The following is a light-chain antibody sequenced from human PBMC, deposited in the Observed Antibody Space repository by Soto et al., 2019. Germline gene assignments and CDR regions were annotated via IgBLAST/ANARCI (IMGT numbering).Light chain of an antibody. CDR1: QSVSSN. Sequence: IVLTHSPCTLSLSPGERSTLSCRASQSVSSNLAWYQKKPGQAPRLLIFGASSRATGIPERFSGSGSGTDLTLTISRVEPEDFAVYYCQQYGSSIITFGRGTRLEIK. CDR3: QQYGSSIIT. J-gene: IGKJ5*01. CDR2: GAS. V-gene: IGKV3-20*01.